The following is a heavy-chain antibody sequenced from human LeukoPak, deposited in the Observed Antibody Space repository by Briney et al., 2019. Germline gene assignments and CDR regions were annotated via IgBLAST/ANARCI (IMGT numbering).Heavy chain of an antibody. V-gene: IGHV4-39*07. Sequence: SETLSLTCTVSGGSISSSSYYWGWIRQPPGKGLEWIGSIYYSGSTNYNPSLKSRVTISVDKSKNQFSLKLSSVTAADTAVYYCARGGYDYVWGSNLDYWGQGTLVTVSS. D-gene: IGHD3-16*01. CDR3: ARGGYDYVWGSNLDY. J-gene: IGHJ4*02. CDR2: IYYSGST. CDR1: GGSISSSSYY.